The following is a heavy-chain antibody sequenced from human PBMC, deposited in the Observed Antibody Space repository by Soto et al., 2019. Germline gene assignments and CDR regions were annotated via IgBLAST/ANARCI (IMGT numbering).Heavy chain of an antibody. D-gene: IGHD3-3*01. CDR1: GFTFSSYW. Sequence: GGSLRLSCAASGFTFSSYWMSWVRQAPGKGLEWVANIKQDGSEKYYVDSVKGRFTISRDNAKNSLYLQMNSLRAEDTAVYYCARATRPPFWSGYYADYWGQGTLVTVSS. CDR2: IKQDGSEK. J-gene: IGHJ4*02. V-gene: IGHV3-7*03. CDR3: ARATRPPFWSGYYADY.